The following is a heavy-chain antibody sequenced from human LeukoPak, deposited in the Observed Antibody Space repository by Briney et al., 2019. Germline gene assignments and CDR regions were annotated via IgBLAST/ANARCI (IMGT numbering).Heavy chain of an antibody. CDR2: FDPEDGET. CDR1: GYTLTELS. J-gene: IGHJ4*02. Sequence: ASVTVSCKVSGYTLTELSMHWVRQAPGKGLEWMGGFDPEDGETIYAQKFQGRVTITADESTSTAYMELSSLRSEDTAVHYCARMGDSSWYDLSFSAGRYYFDYWGQGTLVTVSS. D-gene: IGHD6-13*01. CDR3: ARMGDSSWYDLSFSAGRYYFDY. V-gene: IGHV1-24*01.